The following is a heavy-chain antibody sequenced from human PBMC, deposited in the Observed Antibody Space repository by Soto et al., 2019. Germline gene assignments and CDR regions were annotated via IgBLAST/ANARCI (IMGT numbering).Heavy chain of an antibody. D-gene: IGHD3-9*01. CDR3: AGTYYDILTGQP. V-gene: IGHV3-48*01. J-gene: IGHJ5*02. Sequence: PGGSLRLFCAASGFTFSSYSMNWVRQAPGKGLEWVSYISSSSSTIYYADSVKGRFTISRDNAKNSLYLQMNSLRAEDTAVYYCAGTYYDILTGQPWGQGTLVTVSS. CDR2: ISSSSSTI. CDR1: GFTFSSYS.